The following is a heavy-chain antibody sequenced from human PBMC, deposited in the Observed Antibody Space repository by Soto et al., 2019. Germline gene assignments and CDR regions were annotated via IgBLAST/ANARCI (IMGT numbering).Heavy chain of an antibody. J-gene: IGHJ3*02. D-gene: IGHD3-10*01. CDR2: ISSSSSYI. CDR3: ARDLSQLLWFGESPGHDAFDI. V-gene: IGHV3-21*01. CDR1: GFTFSSYS. Sequence: GGSRRLSCAASGFTFSSYSMNWVRQAPGKGLEWVSSISSSSSYIYYADSVKGRFTISRDNAKNSLYLQMNSLRAEDTAVYYCARDLSQLLWFGESPGHDAFDIWGQGTMVTVSS.